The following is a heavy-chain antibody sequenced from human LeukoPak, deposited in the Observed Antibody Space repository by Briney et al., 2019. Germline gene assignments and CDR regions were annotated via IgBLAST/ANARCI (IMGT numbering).Heavy chain of an antibody. CDR2: IIPIFGTA. V-gene: IGHV1-69*13. CDR3: ARIVTHDYGDLDY. D-gene: IGHD4-17*01. J-gene: IGHJ4*02. Sequence: SAKVSCKASGGTFSSYAISWVRQAPGQGLEWMGGIIPIFGTANYAQKFQGRVTITADESTSTAYMELSSLRSEDTAVYYCARIVTHDYGDLDYWGQGTLVTVSS. CDR1: GGTFSSYA.